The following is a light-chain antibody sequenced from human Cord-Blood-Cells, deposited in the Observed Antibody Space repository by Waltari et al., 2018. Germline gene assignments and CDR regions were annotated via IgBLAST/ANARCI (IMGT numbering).Light chain of an antibody. V-gene: IGKV3-11*01. CDR1: KRVSSY. CDR3: QQRSNWRLT. J-gene: IGKJ4*01. Sequence: DIALTQSPATLSLSPGERATLHCSASKRVSSYLAAYQQKPGQAPRLLIYDASNRATGIPARFSGSGSGTDFTLTISSLEPEDCAVYYCQQRSNWRLTCGGGTKVEIK. CDR2: DAS.